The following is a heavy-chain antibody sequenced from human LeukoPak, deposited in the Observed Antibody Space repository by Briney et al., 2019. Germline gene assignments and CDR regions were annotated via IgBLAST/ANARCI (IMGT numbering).Heavy chain of an antibody. J-gene: IGHJ4*02. CDR1: GYTFTNYG. Sequence: ASVEVSCKASGYTFTNYGIVWVRQAPGQGLEWMGWINPNTGGTNYAQKLQGRVTMTRDTSITTAYMELSRLTSDDTAVYYCASLGDFFGSGSYAPFDYWGQGSLVTVSS. V-gene: IGHV1-2*02. CDR3: ASLGDFFGSGSYAPFDY. CDR2: INPNTGGT. D-gene: IGHD3-10*01.